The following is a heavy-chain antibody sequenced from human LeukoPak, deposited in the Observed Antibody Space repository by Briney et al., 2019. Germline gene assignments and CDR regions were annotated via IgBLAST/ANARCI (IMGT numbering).Heavy chain of an antibody. D-gene: IGHD6-19*01. V-gene: IGHV3-23*01. J-gene: IGHJ4*02. CDR2: ISGSGGST. CDR1: GFTFSSYA. Sequence: GGSLRLSCAASGFTFSSYAMSWVSQAPGKGLEWVSAISGSGGSTYYADSVKGRFTISRDNSKNTLYLQMNGLRAEDTAVYYCAKGSGAVAGASDYWGQGTLVTVSS. CDR3: AKGSGAVAGASDY.